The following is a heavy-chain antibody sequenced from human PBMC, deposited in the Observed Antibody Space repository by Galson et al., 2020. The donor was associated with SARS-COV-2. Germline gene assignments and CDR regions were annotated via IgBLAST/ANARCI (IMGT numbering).Heavy chain of an antibody. D-gene: IGHD3-22*01. CDR2: IYYSGST. V-gene: IGHV4-39*01. CDR3: ARHYRFRIVVVISWFDP. CDR1: GGSISSSSYY. J-gene: IGHJ5*02. Sequence: SQTLSLTCTVSGGSISSSSYYWGWIRQPPGKGLEWIGSIYYSGSTYYNPSLKSRVTISVDTSKNQFSLKLSSVTAADTAVYYCARHYRFRIVVVISWFDPWGQGTLVTVSS.